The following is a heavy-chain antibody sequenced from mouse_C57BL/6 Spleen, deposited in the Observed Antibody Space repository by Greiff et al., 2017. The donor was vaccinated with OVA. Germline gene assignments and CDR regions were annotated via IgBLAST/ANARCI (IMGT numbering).Heavy chain of an antibody. CDR3: TRRGARYFDV. CDR1: GYTFTSYW. Sequence: EVQLQQSGTVLARPGASVKMSCKTSGYTFTSYWMHWVKQRPGQGLEWIGAIYPGNSDTSYNQKFKGKAKLTAVTSDSTAYMELSSLTNEDSAVYYCTRRGARYFDVWGTGTTVTVSS. J-gene: IGHJ1*03. CDR2: IYPGNSDT. V-gene: IGHV1-5*01.